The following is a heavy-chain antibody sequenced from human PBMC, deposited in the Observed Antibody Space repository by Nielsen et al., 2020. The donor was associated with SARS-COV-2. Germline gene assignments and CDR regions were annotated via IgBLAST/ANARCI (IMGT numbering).Heavy chain of an antibody. CDR1: GFTVSDDY. CDR3: TRDQTFWSGAYMCD. Sequence: GESLKISCAASGFTVSDDYMSWVRQAPGKGLEWVSVIYSGGNTHYSDSVKGRFTISRDISKNTLHLQMSSLRAEDTAVYYCTRDQTFWSGAYMCDWGQGTLVTVSS. CDR2: IYSGGNT. D-gene: IGHD3-3*01. J-gene: IGHJ4*02. V-gene: IGHV3-53*01.